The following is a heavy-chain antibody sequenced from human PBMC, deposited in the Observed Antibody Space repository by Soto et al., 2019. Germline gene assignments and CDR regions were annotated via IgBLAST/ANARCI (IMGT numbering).Heavy chain of an antibody. CDR1: GGSFSGYY. D-gene: IGHD2-15*01. CDR3: ARGRLGYCSGGSCYRFDY. V-gene: IGHV4-34*01. Sequence: QVQLQQWGAGLLKPSETLSLTCAVYGGSFSGYYWSWIRQPPGKGLEWIGEINHSGSTNYNPSLKTRGTISVDTSKNQFSLKLSSVTAADTAVYYCARGRLGYCSGGSCYRFDYWGQGTLVTVSS. CDR2: INHSGST. J-gene: IGHJ4*02.